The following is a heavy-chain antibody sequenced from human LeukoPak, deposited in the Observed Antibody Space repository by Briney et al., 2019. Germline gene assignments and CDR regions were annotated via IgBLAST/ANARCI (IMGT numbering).Heavy chain of an antibody. Sequence: SETLSLTCTVSGGSISSSSYYWGWIRQPPGKGLEWIGSIYYSGSTYYNPSRKSRVTISVDTSKNQFSLRLSSVPAADTAVYYCASLGEYGSWFDPWGQGTLVTVSS. V-gene: IGHV4-39*01. D-gene: IGHD3-10*01. CDR2: IYYSGST. CDR1: GGSISSSSYY. J-gene: IGHJ5*02. CDR3: ASLGEYGSWFDP.